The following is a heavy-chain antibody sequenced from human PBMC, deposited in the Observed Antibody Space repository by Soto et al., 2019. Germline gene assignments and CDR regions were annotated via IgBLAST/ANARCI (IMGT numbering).Heavy chain of an antibody. CDR3: VKQAHGLDGVAFDY. CDR1: GFIFSEST. V-gene: IGHV3-64D*06. CDR2: VSTSGRST. J-gene: IGHJ4*02. D-gene: IGHD2-15*01. Sequence: GGSLRLSCSASGFIFSESTIYWVRQVPGKGLEAISAVSTSGRSTYYADSVKDRFTISRDNSKNTLFLQMGSLRPEDTAIYYCVKQAHGLDGVAFDYWGQGTQVSVSS.